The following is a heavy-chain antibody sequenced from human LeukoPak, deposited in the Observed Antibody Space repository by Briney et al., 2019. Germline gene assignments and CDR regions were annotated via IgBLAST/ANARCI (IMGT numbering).Heavy chain of an antibody. D-gene: IGHD3-10*01. CDR2: IIPIFGTA. CDR3: AITDYYRSLYYFDY. J-gene: IGHJ4*02. CDR1: GGTFSSYA. V-gene: IGHV1-69*13. Sequence: SVKVSCKASGGTFSSYAISWVRQAPGQGLEWMGGIIPIFGTANYAQKFQGRVTITADESTSTAYMELSSLRSEDTAMYYCAITDYYRSLYYFDYWGQGTLVTVSS.